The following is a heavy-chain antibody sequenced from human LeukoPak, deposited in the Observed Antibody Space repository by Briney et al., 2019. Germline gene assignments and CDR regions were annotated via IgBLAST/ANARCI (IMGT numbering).Heavy chain of an antibody. CDR1: GYTFTSYD. CDR3: ATQGDILTGSWGGY. CDR2: MNPNNGNT. Sequence: GASVKVSCKASGYTFTSYDINWVRQATGQGLEWMGWMNPNNGNTNYAQKLQGRVTMTTDTSTSTAYMELRSLRSDDTAVYYCATQGDILTGSWGGYWGQGTLVTVSS. J-gene: IGHJ4*02. V-gene: IGHV1-18*01. D-gene: IGHD3-9*01.